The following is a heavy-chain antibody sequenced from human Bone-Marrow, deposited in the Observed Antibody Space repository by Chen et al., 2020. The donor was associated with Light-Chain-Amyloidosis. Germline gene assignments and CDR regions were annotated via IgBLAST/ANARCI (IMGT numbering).Heavy chain of an antibody. D-gene: IGHD2-21*01. V-gene: IGHV3-23*01. CDR3: AKRPPYPSIYGMDV. Sequence: EVQLLESGGGLVQPGGSLRLSCAASGFTFSSYAMSWVRQAPGKGLEWVSGISGSGGSTYYADSVKGRFTISKDNSKNTLYLQMNSLRAEDTAVYYCAKRPPYPSIYGMDVWGQGTTVTVSS. CDR2: ISGSGGST. J-gene: IGHJ6*02. CDR1: GFTFSSYA.